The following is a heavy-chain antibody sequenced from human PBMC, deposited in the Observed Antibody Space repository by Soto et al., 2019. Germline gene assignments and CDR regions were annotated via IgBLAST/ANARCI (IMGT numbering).Heavy chain of an antibody. Sequence: QVQLVQSGAEVKKPGSSVKVSCKASGGTFSSYAISWVRQAPGQGLEWMGGIIPIFGTANYAQKFQGRVTITADESTSTAYMELSSLRAEDTAVYYCARSRYYYGSGSYYTVYYYYGMDVWGQGTTVTVSS. V-gene: IGHV1-69*01. D-gene: IGHD3-10*01. CDR2: IIPIFGTA. CDR1: GGTFSSYA. J-gene: IGHJ6*02. CDR3: ARSRYYYGSGSYYTVYYYYGMDV.